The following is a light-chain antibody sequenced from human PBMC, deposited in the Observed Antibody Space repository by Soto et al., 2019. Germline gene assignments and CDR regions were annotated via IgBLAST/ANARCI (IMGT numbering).Light chain of an antibody. CDR1: QGIGDR. J-gene: IGKJ1*01. CDR2: FAS. CDR3: LHTFSFPRT. V-gene: IGKV1-12*01. Sequence: DIQMTQSPSSVSASVGDRVTITCRASQGIGDRLAWYQQRPGKVPQLVVYFASTLPSGVPSRFSASGSGAEFILTITPVQAVDFSTYYCLHTFSFPRTFGQGTKVEVK.